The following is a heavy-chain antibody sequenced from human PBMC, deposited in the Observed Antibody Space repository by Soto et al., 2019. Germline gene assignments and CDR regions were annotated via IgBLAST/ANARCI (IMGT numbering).Heavy chain of an antibody. Sequence: ASVKVSCKASGYTFTGYYMHWVRQAPGQGLEWMGWINPNSGGTNYAQKFQGWVTMTRDTSISTAYMELSRLRSDDTAVYYCARSSARYSGYDLSSSGATTFDYWGQGTLVTVSS. CDR3: ARSSARYSGYDLSSSGATTFDY. J-gene: IGHJ4*02. CDR2: INPNSGGT. CDR1: GYTFTGYY. D-gene: IGHD5-12*01. V-gene: IGHV1-2*04.